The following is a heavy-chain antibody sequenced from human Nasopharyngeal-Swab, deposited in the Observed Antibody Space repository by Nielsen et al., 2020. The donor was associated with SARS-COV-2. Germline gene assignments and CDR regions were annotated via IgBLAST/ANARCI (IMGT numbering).Heavy chain of an antibody. CDR2: INSDGSST. CDR1: GFTFSSYW. CDR3: ARAGVVVPAAINYYYGMDV. J-gene: IGHJ6*02. D-gene: IGHD2-2*01. V-gene: IGHV3-74*01. Sequence: GGSLRLSCAASGFTFSSYWMHWVRQATGKGLVWVSRINSDGSSTSYADSVKGRFTISRDNAKNTLYLQMNSLRAEDTAVYYCARAGVVVPAAINYYYGMDVWGQGTTVTVSS.